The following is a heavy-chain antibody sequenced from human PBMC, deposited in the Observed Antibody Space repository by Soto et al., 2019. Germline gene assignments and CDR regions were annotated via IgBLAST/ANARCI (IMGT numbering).Heavy chain of an antibody. J-gene: IGHJ4*02. CDR2: INAGNGNT. Sequence: QVRLVQSGAEEKKPGASVKVSRKASGYTFTSYAMHWVRQAPGQRLEWMGWINAGNGNTKYSQKFQGRVTITRDTSASTAYMELSSLRSEDTAVYYCARSIVVVTALDYWGQGTLVTVSS. D-gene: IGHD2-21*02. V-gene: IGHV1-3*05. CDR1: GYTFTSYA. CDR3: ARSIVVVTALDY.